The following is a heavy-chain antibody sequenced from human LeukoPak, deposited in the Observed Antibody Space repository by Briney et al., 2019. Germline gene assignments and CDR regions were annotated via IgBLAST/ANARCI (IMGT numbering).Heavy chain of an antibody. CDR1: GFTFTSSA. CDR2: IVVGSGNT. Sequence: SVKVSCKASGFTFTSSAVQWVRQARGQRLEWIGWIVVGSGNTNYAQKFQERVTITRDMSTSTAYMELSSLRSEDTAVYYCAAEAVAGHTTEYFQHWGQGTLVTVSS. CDR3: AAEAVAGHTTEYFQH. V-gene: IGHV1-58*01. D-gene: IGHD6-19*01. J-gene: IGHJ1*01.